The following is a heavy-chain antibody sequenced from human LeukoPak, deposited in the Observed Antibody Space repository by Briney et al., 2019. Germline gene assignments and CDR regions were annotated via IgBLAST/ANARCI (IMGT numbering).Heavy chain of an antibody. D-gene: IGHD1-20*01. J-gene: IGHJ4*02. V-gene: IGHV4-4*07. CDR2: MYTTGTT. Sequence: SETLSLTCNVSAGSISRYFWSWIRQPAGKGLEWIGRMYTTGTTNYDPSLKSRITMSVDTSKSQFSLNLSSVTAADTAIYYCARELTGPRALDYWGQGTLVTVSS. CDR3: ARELTGPRALDY. CDR1: AGSISRYF.